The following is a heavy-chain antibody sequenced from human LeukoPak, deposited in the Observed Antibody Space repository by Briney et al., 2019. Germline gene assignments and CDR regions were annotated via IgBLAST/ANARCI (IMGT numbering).Heavy chain of an antibody. Sequence: GGSLRLSCVASGFTFSHSWMTWVRQAPGKGLMWVSRINRGGSRTDYADSVKGRFTISRDDAKNTLYLQLNSLRAEDTAVYFCARGGSDTAMAHDYWGQGTLVTVSS. CDR2: INRGGSRT. J-gene: IGHJ4*02. V-gene: IGHV3-74*01. CDR1: GFTFSHSW. D-gene: IGHD5-18*01. CDR3: ARGGSDTAMAHDY.